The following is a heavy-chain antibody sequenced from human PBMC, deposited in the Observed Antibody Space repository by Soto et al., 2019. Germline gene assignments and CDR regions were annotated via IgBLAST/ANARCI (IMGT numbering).Heavy chain of an antibody. CDR2: VWYDGSNK. V-gene: IGHV3-33*01. Sequence: QVQLVESGGGVVQPGRSLRLSCAASGFTFSSYGMHWVRQAPGKGLEWVAVVWYDGSNKYYADSVKGRFTISRDNSKNTLYLQMNSLRAEDTAVYYCARDGTAAAGTVYYYYGMDVWGQVTTVTVSS. D-gene: IGHD6-13*01. J-gene: IGHJ6*02. CDR1: GFTFSSYG. CDR3: ARDGTAAAGTVYYYYGMDV.